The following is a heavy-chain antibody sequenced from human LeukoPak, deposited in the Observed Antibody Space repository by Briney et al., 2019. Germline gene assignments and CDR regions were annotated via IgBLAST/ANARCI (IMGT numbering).Heavy chain of an antibody. CDR1: ALRFSSFA. CDR2: IHGSGETT. CDR3: AKDPNGGYVGAFDS. D-gene: IGHD5-12*01. V-gene: IGHV3-23*01. J-gene: IGHJ3*02. Sequence: PGGSLRLSCAASALRFSSFAMTWVRQVPGKGLEWVSGIHGSGETTYYADSVKGRFTISRDNSREMLYLQMNSLRVEDTAVYYCAKDPNGGYVGAFDSWGQGTMVTVSS.